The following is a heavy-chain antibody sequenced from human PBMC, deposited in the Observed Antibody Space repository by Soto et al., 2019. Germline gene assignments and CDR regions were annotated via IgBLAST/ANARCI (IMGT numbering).Heavy chain of an antibody. Sequence: SETLSLTCTVSGGSISSSSYYWGWIRQPPGKGLEWIGSIYYSGSTYYNPSLKSRVTISVDTSKNQFSLKLSSVTAADTAVYYCARQISTPYSGYDPLYRRWGQGTLVTVSS. D-gene: IGHD5-12*01. CDR3: ARQISTPYSGYDPLYRR. CDR1: GGSISSSSYY. J-gene: IGHJ4*02. CDR2: IYYSGST. V-gene: IGHV4-39*01.